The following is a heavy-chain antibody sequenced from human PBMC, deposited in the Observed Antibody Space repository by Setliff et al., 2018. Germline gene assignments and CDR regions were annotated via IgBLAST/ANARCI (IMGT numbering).Heavy chain of an antibody. CDR3: TKTRGITYYYYYMDV. CDR2: ISGSGGST. J-gene: IGHJ6*03. V-gene: IGHV3-23*01. Sequence: GGSLRLSCAASGFTFSSYAMSWVRQAPGKGLEWVSAISGSGGSTYFTDSVKGRFTISRDNSRNTLYLQMNSLSAEDTAVYYCTKTRGITYYYYYMDVWGKGTAVTVSS. CDR1: GFTFSSYA. D-gene: IGHD6-13*01.